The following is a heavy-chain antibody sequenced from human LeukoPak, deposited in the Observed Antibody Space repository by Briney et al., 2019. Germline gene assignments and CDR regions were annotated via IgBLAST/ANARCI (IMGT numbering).Heavy chain of an antibody. V-gene: IGHV3-23*01. CDR2: IRGSGRNT. J-gene: IGHJ4*02. D-gene: IGHD3-22*01. CDR3: ATNYYDSSGYFPDFDY. Sequence: GGSLRLSCAVSGFTFSSFSMNWVRQAPVKGLEWVSAIRGSGRNTYYADSVKGRFTISRDNSKNTLYLQMDSLRAEDTAAYYCATNYYDSSGYFPDFDYWGQGALVSVSS. CDR1: GFTFSSFS.